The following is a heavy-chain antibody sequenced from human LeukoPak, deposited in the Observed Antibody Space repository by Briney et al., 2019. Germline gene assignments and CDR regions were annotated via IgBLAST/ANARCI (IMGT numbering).Heavy chain of an antibody. J-gene: IGHJ5*02. Sequence: SETLSLTCTVSGGSISSSSYYWGWIRQPPGKGLEWIGSIYHSGSTYYNPSLKSRVTITVDTSKNQFSLKLSSVTAADTAVYYCARDSRPYSGFDPWGQGTLVTVSS. D-gene: IGHD2-15*01. CDR2: IYHSGST. V-gene: IGHV4-39*07. CDR1: GGSISSSSYY. CDR3: ARDSRPYSGFDP.